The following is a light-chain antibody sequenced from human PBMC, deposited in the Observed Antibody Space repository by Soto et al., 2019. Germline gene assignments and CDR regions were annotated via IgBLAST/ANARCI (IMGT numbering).Light chain of an antibody. Sequence: DIPMTQSPSTLSASVGDRVTITCRASQSISPWLAWYQQKPGKAPKILIYKASSLESGVPSRFSGSESGTEFTLTISSLQPDDFATYDCQQYKSYSRTFGQGTKLEIK. J-gene: IGKJ2*01. CDR2: KAS. V-gene: IGKV1-5*03. CDR3: QQYKSYSRT. CDR1: QSISPW.